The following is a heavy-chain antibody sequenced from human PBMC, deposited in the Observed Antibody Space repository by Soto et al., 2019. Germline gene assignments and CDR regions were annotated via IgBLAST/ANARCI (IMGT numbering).Heavy chain of an antibody. D-gene: IGHD2-2*01. CDR1: GGSFSSYY. V-gene: IGHV4-34*01. CDR3: ATHCSSTSCYYTFDP. CDR2: NNHYGST. Sequence: QVQLQQWGAGLLKPSETLSLTCAVYGGSFSSYYWSWIRQPPGKGLEWIGQNNHYGSTDYNPSLKSRVTISVDTSKNHFSLRLSSVTAADTAMYYCATHCSSTSCYYTFDPWGQGTLVTVSS. J-gene: IGHJ5*02.